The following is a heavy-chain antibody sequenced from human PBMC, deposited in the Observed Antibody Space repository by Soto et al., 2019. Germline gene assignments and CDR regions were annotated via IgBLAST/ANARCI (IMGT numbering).Heavy chain of an antibody. J-gene: IGHJ4*02. CDR3: ARGGLTYCGGDCYPIYY. V-gene: IGHV4-39*07. D-gene: IGHD2-21*02. CDR2: INKRGTT. CDR1: GASISGSNYY. Sequence: SETLSLTCFVSGASISGSNYYWGWIRQHTGKRLEWIAIINKRGTTYFNPSLKSRVTIAVDTSKIHVSLKLSSVTAADSAVYYCARGGLTYCGGDCYPIYYWGQGTPVTVSS.